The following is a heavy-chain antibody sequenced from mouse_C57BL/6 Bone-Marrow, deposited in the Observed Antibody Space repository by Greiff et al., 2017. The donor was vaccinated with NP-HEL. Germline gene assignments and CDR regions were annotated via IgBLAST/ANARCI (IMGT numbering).Heavy chain of an antibody. D-gene: IGHD1-1*01. V-gene: IGHV5-6*01. Sequence: EVQVVESGGDLVKPGGSLKLSCAASGFTFSSYGMSWVRQTPDKRLEWVATISSGGSYTYYPDRVKGRFTISRDNAKNTLYLQMSSLKSEDTAMYYCARRGSSYDYFDYWGQGTTLTVSS. J-gene: IGHJ2*01. CDR2: ISSGGSYT. CDR1: GFTFSSYG. CDR3: ARRGSSYDYFDY.